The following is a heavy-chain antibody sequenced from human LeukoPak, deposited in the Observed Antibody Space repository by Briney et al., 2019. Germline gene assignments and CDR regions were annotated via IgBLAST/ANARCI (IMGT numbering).Heavy chain of an antibody. J-gene: IGHJ4*02. D-gene: IGHD5-24*01. CDR1: GGSISSYY. CDR2: IYYSGST. V-gene: IGHV4-59*01. CDR3: ARSGMATILPYY. Sequence: SETLSLTCTVSGGSISSYYWSWIRQPPGKGLEWIGYIYYSGSTNYNPSLKCRVTISVDTSKNQFSLKLSSVTAADTAVYYCARSGMATILPYYWGQGTLVTVSS.